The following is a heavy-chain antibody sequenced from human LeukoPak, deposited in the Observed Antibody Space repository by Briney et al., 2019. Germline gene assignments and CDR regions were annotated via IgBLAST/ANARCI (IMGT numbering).Heavy chain of an antibody. V-gene: IGHV4-34*01. CDR3: ARTYDSSGLTPFDY. CDR2: INHSGST. D-gene: IGHD3-22*01. Sequence: PSETLSLTCAVYGGSFSGYYWSWIRQPPGKGLEGIGEINHSGSTNYNPSLKSRVTISVDTSKNQFSLKLSSVTAADTAVYYCARTYDSSGLTPFDYWGQGTLVTVSS. J-gene: IGHJ4*02. CDR1: GGSFSGYY.